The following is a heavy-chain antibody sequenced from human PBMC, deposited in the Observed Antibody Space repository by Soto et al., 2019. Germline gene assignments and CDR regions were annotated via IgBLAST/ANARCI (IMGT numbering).Heavy chain of an antibody. Sequence: QVQLQESGPGLVKPSETLSLTCTVSGGSITGYYWTWIRQPPGKGLGWIGYVFYKGNTNYNPSLKSRVTISVDTSANQFSPRLSSVTAADTAVYYCARSGDSFGFTDYWGQGTLVTVSS. V-gene: IGHV4-59*01. CDR2: VFYKGNT. CDR3: ARSGDSFGFTDY. J-gene: IGHJ4*02. D-gene: IGHD5-18*01. CDR1: GGSITGYY.